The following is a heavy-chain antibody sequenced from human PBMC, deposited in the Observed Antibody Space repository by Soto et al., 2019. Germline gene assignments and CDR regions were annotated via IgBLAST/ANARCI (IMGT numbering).Heavy chain of an antibody. V-gene: IGHV1-2*04. Sequence: GASVKVSCKASGYSFTDYHIHWVRQAPGQGLEWLGRINPKSGGTSTAQKFQGWVTMTTDTSISAASMELTRLTSDDTAIYYCARGYSTDCSNGVCSFFYNHDMDVWG. J-gene: IGHJ6*02. CDR1: GYSFTDYH. CDR3: ARGYSTDCSNGVCSFFYNHDMDV. CDR2: INPKSGGT. D-gene: IGHD2-8*01.